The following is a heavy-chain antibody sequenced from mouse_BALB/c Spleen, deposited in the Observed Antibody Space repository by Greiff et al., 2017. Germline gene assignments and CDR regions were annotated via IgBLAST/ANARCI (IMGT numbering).Heavy chain of an antibody. D-gene: IGHD1-1*01. Sequence: QVQLQQSGAELVKPGASVKLSCKTSGYTFTSYWIQWVKQRPGQGLGWIGEIFPGTGTTYYNEKFKGKATLTIDTSSSTAYMQLSSLTSEDSAVYFCARRIYGSSPYFDDWGQGTTLTVSS. J-gene: IGHJ2*01. CDR3: ARRIYGSSPYFDD. CDR1: GYTFTSYW. V-gene: IGHV1S132*01. CDR2: IFPGTGTT.